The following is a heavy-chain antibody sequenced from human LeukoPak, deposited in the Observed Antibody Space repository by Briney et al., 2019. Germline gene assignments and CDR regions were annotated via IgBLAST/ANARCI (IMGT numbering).Heavy chain of an antibody. V-gene: IGHV3-23*01. J-gene: IGHJ4*02. CDR3: AKDQGAAAGNDY. D-gene: IGHD6-13*01. Sequence: GSLRLSCAASGFTFSAYAMSWVRQAPGKGLEWVSAISGSGGSTYYADSVKGRFTISRDNSKNTLYLQMNSLRAEDTAVYYCAKDQGAAAGNDYWGQGTLVTVSS. CDR1: GFTFSAYA. CDR2: ISGSGGST.